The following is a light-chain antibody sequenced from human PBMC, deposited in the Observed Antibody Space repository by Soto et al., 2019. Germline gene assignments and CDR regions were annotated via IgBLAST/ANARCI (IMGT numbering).Light chain of an antibody. J-gene: IGKJ1*01. CDR3: QHYNDWPPTWT. CDR2: GAS. CDR1: QSVSSK. V-gene: IGKV3-15*01. Sequence: EIVMTQSPATLSVSPGERATLSCRASQSVSSKLAWYQQKPGQAPRVLIHGASTRATGIPARFSGSGYGTEFTLTFSSLQSEDFAVYYCQHYNDWPPTWTFGQGTKVDIK.